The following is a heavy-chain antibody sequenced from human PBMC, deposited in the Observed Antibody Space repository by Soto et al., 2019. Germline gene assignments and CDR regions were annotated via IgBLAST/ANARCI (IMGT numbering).Heavy chain of an antibody. Sequence: WGSLSLSCASSVFTFSSYAMHWVRQAPGKGLEWVAVISYDGSNKYYADSVKGRYTISRDNSKNTLYRQMNSLRAEDTAVYYCAKDTHYGGNSYYYYGMDVWGQGTTVTVSS. J-gene: IGHJ6*01. D-gene: IGHD2-21*02. CDR2: ISYDGSNK. CDR3: AKDTHYGGNSYYYYGMDV. V-gene: IGHV3-30*18. CDR1: VFTFSSYA.